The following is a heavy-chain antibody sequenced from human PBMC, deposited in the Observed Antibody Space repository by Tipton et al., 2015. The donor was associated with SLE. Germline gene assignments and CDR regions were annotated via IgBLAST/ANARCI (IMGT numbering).Heavy chain of an antibody. Sequence: TLSLTCTVSGGSISSSIDFGGWIRQPPGKGLEWIGSMFYSGRTYYNPSLKSRVSISVDTSKNQFFLKLSSVTAADTAVYYCARESQTFVRGGDSWGQGTLVTVSS. CDR2: MFYSGRT. CDR3: ARESQTFVRGGDS. J-gene: IGHJ4*02. CDR1: GGSISSSIDF. V-gene: IGHV4-39*07. D-gene: IGHD3-16*01.